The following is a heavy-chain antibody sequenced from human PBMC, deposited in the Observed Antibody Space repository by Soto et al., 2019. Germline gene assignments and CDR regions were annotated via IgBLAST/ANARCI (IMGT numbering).Heavy chain of an antibody. D-gene: IGHD6-6*01. CDR2: ISGSDDST. CDR1: GFTFSSYA. CDR3: AKRSSSSTFDY. V-gene: IGHV3-23*01. Sequence: EVQLLESGGGLVQPGGSLRLSCAASGFTFSSYAMSWVRQAPGKGLEWVSVISGSDDSTYYADSVKGRFTISRDNSKNTLYLQMNSLRAEDTDVYYCAKRSSSSTFDYWGQGTLVTVSS. J-gene: IGHJ4*02.